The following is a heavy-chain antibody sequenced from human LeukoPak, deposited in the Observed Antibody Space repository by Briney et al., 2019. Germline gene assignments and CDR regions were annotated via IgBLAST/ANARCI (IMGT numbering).Heavy chain of an antibody. CDR1: GFTFSSYG. Sequence: GRSLRLSCAASGFTFSSYGMHWVRQAPGKGLEWVAVISYDGSNKYYADSVKGRFTISRDNSKNTLYLQMNSLRAEDTAVYYWAKGPAPSRPDYFGKDVWGKGTTVTVSS. CDR2: ISYDGSNK. V-gene: IGHV3-30*18. D-gene: IGHD6-6*01. J-gene: IGHJ6*04. CDR3: AKGPAPSRPDYFGKDV.